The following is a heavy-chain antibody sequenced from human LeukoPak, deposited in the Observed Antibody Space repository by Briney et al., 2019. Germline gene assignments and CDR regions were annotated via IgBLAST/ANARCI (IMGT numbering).Heavy chain of an antibody. CDR3: ARGSYSLGGFDY. CDR2: ISSDGSDT. D-gene: IGHD6-13*01. CDR1: GFTFSSYW. V-gene: IGHV3-74*01. Sequence: PGGSLRLSCAASGFTFSSYWMHWVRQAPGKGLVWVSRISSDGSDTNYADSVKGRFTISRDNAKSTLYLPMNSLRAEDTAVYYCARGSYSLGGFDYWGQGTLVTVSS. J-gene: IGHJ4*02.